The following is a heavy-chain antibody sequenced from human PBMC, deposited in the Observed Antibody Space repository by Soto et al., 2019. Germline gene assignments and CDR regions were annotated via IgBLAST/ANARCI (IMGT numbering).Heavy chain of an antibody. Sequence: GESLKISCKGSGYSFTSYWIGWVRQMPGKGLEWMGIIYPGDSDTRYSPSFQGQVTISADKSISTAYLQWSSLKASDTAMYYWARQQCSGGSCYRGYAFDIWGQGTMVTVSS. CDR3: ARQQCSGGSCYRGYAFDI. CDR1: GYSFTSYW. D-gene: IGHD2-15*01. V-gene: IGHV5-51*01. J-gene: IGHJ3*02. CDR2: IYPGDSDT.